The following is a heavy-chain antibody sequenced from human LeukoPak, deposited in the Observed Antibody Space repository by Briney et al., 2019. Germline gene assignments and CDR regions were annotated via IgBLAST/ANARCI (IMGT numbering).Heavy chain of an antibody. CDR1: GFTFSSYE. V-gene: IGHV3-48*03. D-gene: IGHD1-26*01. CDR3: ARDVYSGSFGVY. J-gene: IGHJ4*02. Sequence: GGSLRLSCAASGFTFSSYEMNWVRQAPGKGLEWVSYISSSGSTIYYADSVKGRFTISRDNAKNSLYLQMNSLRAEDTAVYYCARDVYSGSFGVYWGQGTLVTVSS. CDR2: ISSSGSTI.